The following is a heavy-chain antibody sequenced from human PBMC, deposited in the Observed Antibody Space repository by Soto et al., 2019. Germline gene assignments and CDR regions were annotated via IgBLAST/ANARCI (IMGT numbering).Heavy chain of an antibody. D-gene: IGHD6-13*01. CDR1: GGSISSSSYY. Sequence: SETLSLTCTVSGGSISSSSYYWGWIRQPPGKGLEWIGSIYYSGSTYYNPSLKSRVTISVDTSKNQFSLRLSSVTAADTAVYYCARHAPVIAAAGPKIYYYYYMDVWGKGTTVTVSS. CDR2: IYYSGST. V-gene: IGHV4-39*01. J-gene: IGHJ6*03. CDR3: ARHAPVIAAAGPKIYYYYYMDV.